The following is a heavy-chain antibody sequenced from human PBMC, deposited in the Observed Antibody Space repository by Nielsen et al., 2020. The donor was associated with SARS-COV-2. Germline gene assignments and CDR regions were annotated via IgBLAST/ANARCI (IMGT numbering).Heavy chain of an antibody. CDR2: IKQDGSEK. CDR1: GFTFSMYW. D-gene: IGHD2-8*01. J-gene: IGHJ4*02. V-gene: IGHV3-7*03. CDR3: ARVPRYCTNGVCYDG. Sequence: GESLKISCAASGFTFSMYWMSWVHQAPGKGLEWVANIKQDGSEKYYVDSVKGRFTISRDTATNSLYLQMNNLRAEDTAVYYCARVPRYCTNGVCYDGWGQGTLVTVSS.